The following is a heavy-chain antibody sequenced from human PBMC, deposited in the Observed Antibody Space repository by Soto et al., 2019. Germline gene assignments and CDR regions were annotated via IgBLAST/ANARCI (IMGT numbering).Heavy chain of an antibody. CDR2: ILPMFGTA. V-gene: IGHV1-69*01. J-gene: IGHJ4*02. Sequence: QVQLVQSGAEVKKPGSSVKVSCKASGDTFSSYAINWVRQAPGQGLEWMGGILPMFGTANYAQKFKGRVTITAGESTSTVYMALSSLRSEGTAVYYCARVGPAHYYDSSGYYSPLDYWGQGTLVTVSS. D-gene: IGHD3-22*01. CDR1: GDTFSSYA. CDR3: ARVGPAHYYDSSGYYSPLDY.